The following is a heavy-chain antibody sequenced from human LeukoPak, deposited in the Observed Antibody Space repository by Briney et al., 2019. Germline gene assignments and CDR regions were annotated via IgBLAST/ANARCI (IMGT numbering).Heavy chain of an antibody. D-gene: IGHD2-15*01. CDR3: ARDAGYCSGGSCYSLSY. CDR2: IIPIFGTA. J-gene: IGHJ4*02. V-gene: IGHV1-69*13. Sequence: SVKVSCKASGGTFSSYAISWVRQAPGQGLEWMGGIIPIFGTANYAQKFQGRVTITADESTSTAYMELSSLRSEDTAVYYCARDAGYCSGGSCYSLSYWGQGTLITVSS. CDR1: GGTFSSYA.